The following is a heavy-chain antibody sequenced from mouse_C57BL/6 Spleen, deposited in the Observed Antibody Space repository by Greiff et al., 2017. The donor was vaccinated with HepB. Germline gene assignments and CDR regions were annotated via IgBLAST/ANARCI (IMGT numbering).Heavy chain of an antibody. V-gene: IGHV1-15*01. Sequence: QLKESGAELVRPGASVTLSCKASGYTFTDYEMHWVKQTPVHGLEWIGAIDPETGGTAYNQKFKGKAILTADKSSSTAYMELRSLTSEDSAVYYCTRSSMVNWGYWGQGTTLTVSS. D-gene: IGHD4-1*02. CDR1: GYTFTDYE. CDR3: TRSSMVNWGY. J-gene: IGHJ2*01. CDR2: IDPETGGT.